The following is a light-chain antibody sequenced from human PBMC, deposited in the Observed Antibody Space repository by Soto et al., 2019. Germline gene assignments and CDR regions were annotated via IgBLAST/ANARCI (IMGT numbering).Light chain of an antibody. CDR2: DVS. CDR1: QGISTL. Sequence: AIQLTQSPSSLSASVGARVPITCRASQGISTLLAWYQQKPGKAPKVLIYDVSSLQSGVPSRFSGSGSGTEFTLTISSLQPDDFATYYCQHYKMYSPWTFGQGTRLEIK. CDR3: QHYKMYSPWT. V-gene: IGKV1-13*02. J-gene: IGKJ5*01.